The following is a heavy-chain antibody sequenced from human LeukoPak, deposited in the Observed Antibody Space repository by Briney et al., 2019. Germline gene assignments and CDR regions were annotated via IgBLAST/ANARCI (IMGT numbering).Heavy chain of an antibody. CDR1: GASISSYY. Sequence: SETLSLTCTVSGASISSYYWSWIRQPPGKGLEWIGYIYYSGSTNYNPSLKSRVTISVDTSKNQFSLKLSSVTAADTAVYYCARGGGGIAASIFDYWGQGTLVTVSS. V-gene: IGHV4-59*01. CDR3: ARGGGGIAASIFDY. CDR2: IYYSGST. D-gene: IGHD6-13*01. J-gene: IGHJ4*02.